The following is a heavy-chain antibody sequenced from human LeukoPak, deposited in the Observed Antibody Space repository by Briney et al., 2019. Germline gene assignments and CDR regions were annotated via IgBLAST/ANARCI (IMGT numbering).Heavy chain of an antibody. CDR3: ARDYDSSGYYGNGAFDI. CDR2: IIPILGIA. Sequence: ASVKVSCKASGGTFSSYAISWVRQAPGQGLEWMGRIIPILGIANYAQKFQGRVTITADKSTSTAYMELSSLRSEDTAVYYCARDYDSSGYYGNGAFDIWGQGTMVTVSS. CDR1: GGTFSSYA. D-gene: IGHD3-22*01. V-gene: IGHV1-69*04. J-gene: IGHJ3*02.